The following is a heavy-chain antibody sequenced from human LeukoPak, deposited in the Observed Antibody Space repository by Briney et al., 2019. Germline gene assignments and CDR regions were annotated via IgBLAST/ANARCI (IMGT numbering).Heavy chain of an antibody. CDR2: INPSSGGT. V-gene: IGHV1-2*02. J-gene: IGHJ6*03. Sequence: ASVKVSCKVSGYTFTGYYIHWVRQAPGQGLEWMGWINPSSGGTNYAQNFQGRVTMTRDTSISTAYMELSRLSSDDTAVYSCARGVTARGFYYYMDIWGSGTTVTISS. CDR3: ARGVTARGFYYYMDI. D-gene: IGHD2-21*02. CDR1: GYTFTGYY.